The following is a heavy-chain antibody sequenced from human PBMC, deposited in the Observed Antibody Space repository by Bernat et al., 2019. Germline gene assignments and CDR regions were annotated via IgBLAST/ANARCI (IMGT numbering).Heavy chain of an antibody. CDR3: ARDKGYCSGVGCYSFSALDI. D-gene: IGHD2-15*01. CDR2: IWYDATNK. CDR1: GFTFSSYG. Sequence: QVQLVESGGGVVQPGRSLRLSCAASGFTFSSYGMHWVRQAPGEGLEWVAVIWYDATNKYYAESVKGRFTISRDNSKSTLYLQVNSLRAEDTAVYYCARDKGYCSGVGCYSFSALDIWGQGTMVTVSS. J-gene: IGHJ3*02. V-gene: IGHV3-33*01.